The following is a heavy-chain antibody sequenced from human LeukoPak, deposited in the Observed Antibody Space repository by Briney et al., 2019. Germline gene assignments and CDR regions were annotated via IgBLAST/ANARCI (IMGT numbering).Heavy chain of an antibody. CDR1: GFTFSSYA. CDR2: IYSGGGT. Sequence: PGGSLRLSCAASGFTFSSYAMTWVRQAPGRGLEWVSIIYSGGGTYYADSVKGRFTISRDNSKNTLYLQMNSLRAEDTAMYYCARGSKTIAAPDYWGQGTLVTVSS. CDR3: ARGSKTIAAPDY. V-gene: IGHV3-53*01. J-gene: IGHJ4*02. D-gene: IGHD6-6*01.